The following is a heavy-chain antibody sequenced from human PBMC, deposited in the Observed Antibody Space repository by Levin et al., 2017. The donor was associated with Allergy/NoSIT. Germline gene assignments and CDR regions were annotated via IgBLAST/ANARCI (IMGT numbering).Heavy chain of an antibody. Sequence: GGSLRLSCAASGFTFSSYWMSWVRQAPGKGLEWVANIKQDGSEKYYVDSVKGRFTISRDNAKNSLYLQMNSLRAEDTAVYYCARSMYYDFWSGYYQQYYFDYWGQGTLVTVSS. CDR2: IKQDGSEK. J-gene: IGHJ4*02. D-gene: IGHD3-3*01. V-gene: IGHV3-7*03. CDR3: ARSMYYDFWSGYYQQYYFDY. CDR1: GFTFSSYW.